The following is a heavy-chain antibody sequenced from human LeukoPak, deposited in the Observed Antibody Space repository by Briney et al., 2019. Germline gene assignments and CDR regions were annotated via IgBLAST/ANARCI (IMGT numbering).Heavy chain of an antibody. CDR1: GYTFTSYD. V-gene: IGHV1-8*01. Sequence: GASVKVSCKASGYTFTSYDINWVRQATGQGLEWVGWMNPNSGNTGYAQKFQGRVTMTRNTSISTAYMELSSLRSEDTAVYYCARLGDTSGYYYGAFDIWGRGTMVTVSS. CDR2: MNPNSGNT. CDR3: ARLGDTSGYYYGAFDI. D-gene: IGHD3-22*01. J-gene: IGHJ3*02.